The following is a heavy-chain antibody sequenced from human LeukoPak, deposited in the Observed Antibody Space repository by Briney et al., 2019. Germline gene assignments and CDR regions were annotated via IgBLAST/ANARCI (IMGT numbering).Heavy chain of an antibody. D-gene: IGHD3-22*01. CDR3: ARGGSSGYYYG. CDR2: LYTSGST. J-gene: IGHJ4*02. V-gene: IGHV4-4*07. CDR1: GGSISSYY. Sequence: SETLSLTCTVSGGSISSYYWGWIRQPAGKGLEWIGRLYTSGSTNYNPSLKCRVTMSVDTSKNQFSLKLTSMTAADTAVYYCARGGSSGYYYGWGQGTLVTVSS.